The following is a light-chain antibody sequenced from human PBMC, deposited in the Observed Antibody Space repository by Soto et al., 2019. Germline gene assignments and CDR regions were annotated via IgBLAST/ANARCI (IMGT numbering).Light chain of an antibody. Sequence: QSALTQPRSGSGSLGQSVTISCTGTSSDVGDSDSVSWYQQYPGRAPKLMFSDVDKRSSGVPDRFSGSNSGNTASLTISGLQYDDETDYYSCSYARSHAWVFGGGTKLTLL. J-gene: IGLJ3*02. CDR1: SSDVGDSDS. CDR3: CSYARSHAWV. CDR2: DVD. V-gene: IGLV2-11*01.